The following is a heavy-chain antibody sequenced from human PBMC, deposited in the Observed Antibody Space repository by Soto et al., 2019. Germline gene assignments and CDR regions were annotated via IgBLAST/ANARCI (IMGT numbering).Heavy chain of an antibody. Sequence: KTSETLSLTCAVSGGSISSSNWWSWVRQPPGKGLEWIGEIYHSGSTNYNPSLKSRVTISVDKSKNQFSLKLSSVTAADTAVYYCARDLRGVKFEVVYCYYGMDVWGQGTTVTVSS. V-gene: IGHV4-4*02. CDR2: IYHSGST. D-gene: IGHD3-10*01. CDR3: ARDLRGVKFEVVYCYYGMDV. J-gene: IGHJ6*02. CDR1: GGSISSSNW.